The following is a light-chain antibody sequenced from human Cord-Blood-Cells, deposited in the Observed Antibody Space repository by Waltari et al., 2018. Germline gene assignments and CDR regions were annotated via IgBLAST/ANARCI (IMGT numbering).Light chain of an antibody. CDR1: QSVLYSSNNKNY. CDR3: QQYYSTPWT. Sequence: DIVMTQSPDSLVWSLGGRATINCKSSQSVLYSSNNKNYLAWYQQKPGQPPKLLIYWASTRESGVPDRFSGSGSGTDFTLTISSLQAEDVAVYYCQQYYSTPWTFGQGTKVEIK. CDR2: WAS. J-gene: IGKJ1*01. V-gene: IGKV4-1*01.